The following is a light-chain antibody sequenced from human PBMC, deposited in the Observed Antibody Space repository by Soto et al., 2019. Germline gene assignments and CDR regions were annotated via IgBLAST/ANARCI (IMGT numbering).Light chain of an antibody. Sequence: QSALTQPASVSGSPGQSITISCTGTSSDIGDYNYVSWYQQHPGKTPKLMIYDVSNRPSGDSNRFSGYKSGNTASLNISGLQAEDEADYYCSSYTSSSSYVFGTRTKLTVL. CDR3: SSYTSSSSYV. V-gene: IGLV2-14*01. J-gene: IGLJ1*01. CDR2: DVS. CDR1: SSDIGDYNY.